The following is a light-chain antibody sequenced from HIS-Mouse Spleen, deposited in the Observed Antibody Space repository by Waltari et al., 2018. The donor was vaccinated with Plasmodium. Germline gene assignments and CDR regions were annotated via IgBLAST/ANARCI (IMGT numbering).Light chain of an antibody. J-gene: IGKJ4*01. V-gene: IGKV3-11*01. Sequence: EIVLTQSPATLSLSPGERATLSCRASQSVSSYLACYQHKPGQAPRLLIYDASNRATGIPARFSGSGSGTDFTLTISSLEPEDFAVYYCQQRSNWPRVLTFGGGTKVEIK. CDR1: QSVSSY. CDR3: QQRSNWPRVLT. CDR2: DAS.